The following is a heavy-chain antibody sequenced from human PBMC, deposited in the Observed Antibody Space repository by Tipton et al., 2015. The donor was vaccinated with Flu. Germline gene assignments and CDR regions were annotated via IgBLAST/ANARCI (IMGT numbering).Heavy chain of an antibody. Sequence: SGFTFSSYGMHWVRQAPGKGLEWVAVIWYDGSNKYYADSVKGRFTISRDNSKNTLYLQMNSLRAEDTAVYYCATGADYGGVGGDYWGQGTLVTVSS. J-gene: IGHJ4*02. D-gene: IGHD4-17*01. CDR3: ATGADYGGVGGDY. CDR2: IWYDGSNK. CDR1: GFTFSSYG. V-gene: IGHV3-33*01.